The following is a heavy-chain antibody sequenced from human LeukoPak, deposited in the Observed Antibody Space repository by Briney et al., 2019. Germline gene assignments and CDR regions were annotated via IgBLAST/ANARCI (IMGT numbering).Heavy chain of an antibody. CDR1: GGSIRSYY. Sequence: SETLSLTCTVSGGSIRSYYWSWIRQPPGKGLEWIGYIYDNGNTNYNPSLKSRVTISVDTSKNQFSLKLSSVTTADTAVYYCAREPTSGWYDYWGQGTLVTVSS. J-gene: IGHJ4*02. V-gene: IGHV4-59*01. D-gene: IGHD6-19*01. CDR2: IYDNGNT. CDR3: AREPTSGWYDY.